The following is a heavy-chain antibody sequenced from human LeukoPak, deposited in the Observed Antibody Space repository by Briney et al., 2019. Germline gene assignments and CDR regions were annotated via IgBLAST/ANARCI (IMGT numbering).Heavy chain of an antibody. D-gene: IGHD6-13*01. CDR1: GYTFTGYY. CDR2: INPNSGGT. Sequence: GASVKVSCKASGYTFTGYYMHWVRQAPGQGLEWMGWINPNSGGTNYAQKFQDRVTMTRDTSISTAYMELSRLRSDDTAVYYCARVRAAADTAFDFWGQETLVTVSS. CDR3: ARVRAAADTAFDF. V-gene: IGHV1-2*02. J-gene: IGHJ4*02.